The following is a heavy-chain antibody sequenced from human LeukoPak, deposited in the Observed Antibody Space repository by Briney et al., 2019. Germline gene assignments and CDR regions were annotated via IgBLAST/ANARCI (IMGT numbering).Heavy chain of an antibody. CDR3: TRDSGNWGAYYYYYGMGV. J-gene: IGHJ6*02. CDR2: TYYRSKWYS. V-gene: IGHV6-1*01. CDR1: GDSVSSNSAG. Sequence: SQTLSLNCAISGDSVSSNSAGWNWIRQSPSRGLEWLGRTYYRSKWYSDYAVSVKSRITINPDTSKNQFSLQLNSVTPEDTAVYYCTRDSGNWGAYYYYYGMGVWGQGTTVTVSS. D-gene: IGHD7-27*01.